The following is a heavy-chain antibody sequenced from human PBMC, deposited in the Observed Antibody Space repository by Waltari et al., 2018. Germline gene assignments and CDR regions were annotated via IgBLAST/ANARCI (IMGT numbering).Heavy chain of an antibody. Sequence: QVQLQESGPGLVKPSETLSLTCAVYGGSFSGYYWSWIRQPPGKGLEWIGEINHSGSTNYNPSLKSRVTRSVDTSKNQFSLKLSSVTAADTAVYYCARSGNYYDSSGYSGNWFDPWGQGTLVTVSS. CDR2: INHSGST. J-gene: IGHJ5*02. CDR1: GGSFSGYY. V-gene: IGHV4-34*01. CDR3: ARSGNYYDSSGYSGNWFDP. D-gene: IGHD3-22*01.